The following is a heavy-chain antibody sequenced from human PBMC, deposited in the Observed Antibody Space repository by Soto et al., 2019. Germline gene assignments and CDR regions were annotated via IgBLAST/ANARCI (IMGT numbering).Heavy chain of an antibody. CDR2: INSNSLYT. V-gene: IGHV3-11*06. CDR1: GFTFSDNY. D-gene: IGHD3-10*01. J-gene: IGHJ6*02. Sequence: GGSLRLSCAGSGFTFSDNYMAWIRQAPGKGLEWVSYINSNSLYTHYADSVKGRFTISRDNAKNSLYLQLNSLRAEDTAVYYCARARADSAGSSLGRRLDVWGQGTTVTVSS. CDR3: ARARADSAGSSLGRRLDV.